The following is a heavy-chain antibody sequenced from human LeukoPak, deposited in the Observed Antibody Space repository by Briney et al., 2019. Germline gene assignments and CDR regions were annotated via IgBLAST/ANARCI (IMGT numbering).Heavy chain of an antibody. CDR1: GFTFSTYS. D-gene: IGHD4-17*01. CDR3: ARDPLGGDYVHFDY. J-gene: IGHJ4*02. CDR2: ITPSSSHK. V-gene: IGHV3-21*01. Sequence: PGGSLRLSCAASGFTFSTYSMNWGRQAPGKGLEWVSSITPSSSHKFYADSVRGRFTVSRDNAKNSLYLEMNSLRAEDTAVYYCARDPLGGDYVHFDYWGQGTLVTVSS.